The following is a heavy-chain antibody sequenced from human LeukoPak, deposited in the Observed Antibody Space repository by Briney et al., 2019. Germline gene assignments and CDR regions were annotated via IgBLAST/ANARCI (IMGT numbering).Heavy chain of an antibody. CDR3: AREVYDFWSGSQIDGMDV. V-gene: IGHV4-31*03. CDR2: IYYSGST. D-gene: IGHD3-3*01. Sequence: SQTLSLTCTVSGGSISSGGYYWSWIRQHPGKGLEWNGYIYYSGSTYYNPSLKSRVTISVDTSKNQFSLKLSSVTAADTAVYYCAREVYDFWSGSQIDGMDVWGQGTTVTVSS. J-gene: IGHJ6*02. CDR1: GGSISSGGYY.